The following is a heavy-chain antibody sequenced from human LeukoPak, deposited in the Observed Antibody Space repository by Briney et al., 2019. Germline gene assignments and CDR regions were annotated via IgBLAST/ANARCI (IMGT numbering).Heavy chain of an antibody. D-gene: IGHD6-13*01. J-gene: IGHJ6*02. CDR1: GGSISSYY. Sequence: SETLSLTCTVSGGSISSYYWSRIRQPAGKGLEWIGRIYTSGSTNYNPSLKSRVTMSVDTSKNQFSLKLSSVTAADTAVYYCARARYSSSYNYYGMDVWGQGTTVTVSS. CDR2: IYTSGST. V-gene: IGHV4-4*07. CDR3: ARARYSSSYNYYGMDV.